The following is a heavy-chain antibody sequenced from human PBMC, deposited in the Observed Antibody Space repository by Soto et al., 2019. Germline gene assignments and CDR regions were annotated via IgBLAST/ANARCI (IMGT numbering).Heavy chain of an antibody. CDR3: ARESGYSGYLYYYYGMDV. J-gene: IGHJ6*02. CDR2: MNPNSGNT. V-gene: IGHV1-8*01. Sequence: ASVKVSCKASGYTFTSYDINWVRQATGQGLEWMGWMNPNSGNTGYAQKFQGRVTMTRNTSISTAYMELSSLRSEDTAVYYCARESGYSGYLYYYYGMDVWGQGTTVTVSS. D-gene: IGHD5-12*01. CDR1: GYTFTSYD.